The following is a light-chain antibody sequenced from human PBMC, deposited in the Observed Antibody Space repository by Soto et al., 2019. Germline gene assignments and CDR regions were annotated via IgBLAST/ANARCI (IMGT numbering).Light chain of an antibody. CDR1: SSDVGGYNY. CDR3: SSYTSSGTLYV. J-gene: IGLJ1*01. Sequence: QSALTQPASVSGSPGQSITISCTGTSSDVGGYNYVSWYQQHPGKAPKLMIYDVINRPSGVSNRFSGSKSGNTASLTISGLQAEDEDDYYCSSYTSSGTLYVFGTGTKLTVL. V-gene: IGLV2-14*01. CDR2: DVI.